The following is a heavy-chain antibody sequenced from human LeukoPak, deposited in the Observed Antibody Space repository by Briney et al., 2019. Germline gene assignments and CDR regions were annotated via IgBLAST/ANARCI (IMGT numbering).Heavy chain of an antibody. CDR2: IYCSGST. V-gene: IGHV4-30-4*01. CDR3: ARVLVAGTGGWLLGDYFDY. D-gene: IGHD5-24*01. J-gene: IGHJ4*02. CDR1: GGSISSGDYY. Sequence: SQTLSLTCTVSGGSISSGDYYWSWIRQPPGKGLEWIGYIYCSGSTYYNPSLKSRVTISVDTSKNQFSLKLSSVTAADTAVYYCARVLVAGTGGWLLGDYFDYWGQGTLVTVSS.